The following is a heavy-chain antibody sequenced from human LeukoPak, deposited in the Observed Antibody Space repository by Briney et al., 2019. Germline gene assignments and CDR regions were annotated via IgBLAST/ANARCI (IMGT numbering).Heavy chain of an antibody. CDR3: ARDGRLTGPGGGFDY. V-gene: IGHV1-18*04. J-gene: IGHJ4*02. Sequence: GASVKVSCKASGYTFTSYGISWVRQAPGQGLEWMGWISAYNGNTNYAQKLQGRVTMTIDTSTSTAYMELRSLRSDDTAVYYCARDGRLTGPGGGFDYWGQGTLVTVSS. D-gene: IGHD3-16*01. CDR1: GYTFTSYG. CDR2: ISAYNGNT.